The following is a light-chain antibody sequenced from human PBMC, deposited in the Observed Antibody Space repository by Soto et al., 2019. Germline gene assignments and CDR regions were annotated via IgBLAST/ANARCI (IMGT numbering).Light chain of an antibody. CDR3: QQYGSSPLT. Sequence: EIVLTQSPGTLSLSPGERATLSCWASQSVNNNYLAWYQQKPGQAPRLLIYGASNRATGIPDRFSGSGSGTDFTLTISRLEPEDFAVYFCQQYGSSPLTFGGGTKVEIK. J-gene: IGKJ4*01. V-gene: IGKV3-20*01. CDR1: QSVNNNY. CDR2: GAS.